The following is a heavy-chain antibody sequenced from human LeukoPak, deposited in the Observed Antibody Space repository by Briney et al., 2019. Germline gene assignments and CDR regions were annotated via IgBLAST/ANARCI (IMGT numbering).Heavy chain of an antibody. D-gene: IGHD3-3*01. CDR2: INHSGST. Sequence: SETLSLTCAVYGGSFSGYYWSWIRQPPGKGLEWIGEINHSGSTNYNPSLKSRVTISVDTSKNQFSLKLSSVTAADTAVYYCARHGYYDFWSGYYYFDYWGQGTLVTVSS. CDR1: GGSFSGYY. V-gene: IGHV4-34*01. J-gene: IGHJ4*02. CDR3: ARHGYYDFWSGYYYFDY.